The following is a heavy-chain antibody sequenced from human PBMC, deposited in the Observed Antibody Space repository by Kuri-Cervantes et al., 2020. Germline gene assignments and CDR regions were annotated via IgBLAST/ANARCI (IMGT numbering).Heavy chain of an antibody. CDR3: ARAGDYSYYYYYMDV. CDR2: ISWDGGST. D-gene: IGHD4-17*01. CDR1: GFTFDDYA. Sequence: GGSLRLSCAASGFTFDDYAMHWVRQAPGKGLEWVSLISWDGGSTYYADSVKGRFTVSRDNSKNSLYLQMNSLRAEDTALYYCARAGDYSYYYYYMDVWGKGTTVTVSS. J-gene: IGHJ6*03. V-gene: IGHV3-43D*04.